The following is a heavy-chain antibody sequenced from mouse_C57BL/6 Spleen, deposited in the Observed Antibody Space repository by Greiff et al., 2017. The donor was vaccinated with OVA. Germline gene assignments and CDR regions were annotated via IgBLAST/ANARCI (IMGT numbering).Heavy chain of an antibody. Sequence: VQLQQSGPELVKPGASVTISCKASGYAFSSSWMNWVKQRPGKGLEWLGRIYPGDGDTNYNGKFKGKDTLTADKSSSTAYMQLSSLTSEDSAVYFCARVFDYWGQGTTLTVSS. CDR3: ARVFDY. CDR1: GYAFSSSW. J-gene: IGHJ2*01. CDR2: IYPGDGDT. V-gene: IGHV1-82*01.